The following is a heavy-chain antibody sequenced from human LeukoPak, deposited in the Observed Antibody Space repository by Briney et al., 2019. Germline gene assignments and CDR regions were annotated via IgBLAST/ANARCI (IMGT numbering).Heavy chain of an antibody. J-gene: IGHJ5*02. D-gene: IGHD3-22*01. CDR1: GGSISSYY. V-gene: IGHV4-4*07. Sequence: SEALSLTCTVSGGSISSYYWSWIRQPAGKGLEWIGRIYTSGSTNYNPSLKSRVTMSVDTSKNQFSLKLSSVTAADTAVYYCARDRYYYDSSGYHNWFDPWGRGTLVTVSS. CDR2: IYTSGST. CDR3: ARDRYYYDSSGYHNWFDP.